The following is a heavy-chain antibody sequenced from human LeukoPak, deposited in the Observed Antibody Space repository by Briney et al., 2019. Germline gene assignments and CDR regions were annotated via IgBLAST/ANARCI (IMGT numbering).Heavy chain of an antibody. V-gene: IGHV1-2*02. CDR3: ARPLRSSWYEVDNWFDP. Sequence: ASVKVSCKASGYTFTGYYMHWVRQAPGQGLEWMGWINPNSGGTNYAQKFQGRVTMTRDTSISTAYMELSRLRSDDTAVYYCARPLRSSWYEVDNWFDPWGQGTLVTVPS. CDR1: GYTFTGYY. J-gene: IGHJ5*02. D-gene: IGHD6-13*01. CDR2: INPNSGGT.